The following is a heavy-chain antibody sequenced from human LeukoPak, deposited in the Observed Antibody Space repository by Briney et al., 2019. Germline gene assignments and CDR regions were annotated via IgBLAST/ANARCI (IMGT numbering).Heavy chain of an antibody. Sequence: GGSLRLSCPASGFTFSTYWMDWVRQAPGKGLEWVANIREDGSEKYYEDSVKGRFTISRDNAKNSLYLQMNSLRAEDTAVYYCARNVGWFRFDYWGQGTLVTVSS. V-gene: IGHV3-7*03. CDR3: ARNVGWFRFDY. CDR2: IREDGSEK. J-gene: IGHJ4*02. CDR1: GFTFSTYW. D-gene: IGHD2-15*01.